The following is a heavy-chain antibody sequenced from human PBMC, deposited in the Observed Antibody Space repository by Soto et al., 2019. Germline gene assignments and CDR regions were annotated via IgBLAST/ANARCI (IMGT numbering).Heavy chain of an antibody. CDR3: ARVSNRWAFDI. CDR2: LYSGGPT. CDR1: GFTVSGNY. J-gene: IGHJ3*02. Sequence: EVQLVESGGGLIQPGGSLRLSCAASGFTVSGNYMTWVRQAPGKGLEWVSILYSGGPTYYADSVQGRFTISRDNSKNTLNLQINSLRVEDRAVYYCARVSNRWAFDIWGQGTMGSVSS. V-gene: IGHV3-53*01. D-gene: IGHD6-13*01.